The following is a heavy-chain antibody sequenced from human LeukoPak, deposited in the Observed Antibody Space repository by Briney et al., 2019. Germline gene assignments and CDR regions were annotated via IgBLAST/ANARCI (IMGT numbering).Heavy chain of an antibody. CDR3: ASSTVVRDRTEYFQH. D-gene: IGHD4-23*01. CDR1: GGTFSSYA. J-gene: IGHJ1*01. V-gene: IGHV1-69*13. Sequence: SVKVSCKASGGTFSSYAISWVRQAPGQGLEWMGGIIPIFGTANYAQKFQGRVTITADESMSTAYMELSSLRSEDTAVYYCASSTVVRDRTEYFQHWGQGTLVTVSS. CDR2: IIPIFGTA.